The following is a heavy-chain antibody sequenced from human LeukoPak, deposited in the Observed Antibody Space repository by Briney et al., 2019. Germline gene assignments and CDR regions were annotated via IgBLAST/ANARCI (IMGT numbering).Heavy chain of an antibody. D-gene: IGHD4-17*01. J-gene: IGHJ4*02. V-gene: IGHV3-20*04. Sequence: RPGGSLRLSCAASGFTFDDSGMSWVRQAPGKGLEWVSGINWNGDNTGYADSVKGRFTISRDNAKNSLYLQMNSLRAEDTAFYYCAREVPLDYGDFSYFDYWGQGTLVTVSS. CDR2: INWNGDNT. CDR3: AREVPLDYGDFSYFDY. CDR1: GFTFDDSG.